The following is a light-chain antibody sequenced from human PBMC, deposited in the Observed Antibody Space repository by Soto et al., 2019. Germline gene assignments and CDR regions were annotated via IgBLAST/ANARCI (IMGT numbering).Light chain of an antibody. J-gene: IGKJ1*01. V-gene: IGKV1-5*01. Sequence: DIQMTQSPSTLSASVGDRVTITCRASQSISSWLAWYQQQPGKAPKLLIYDASSLESGVPSRFSGSGSGTEFTLTISSLQPDDFATYYCQQYNSYSPLTFGQGTKVEIK. CDR2: DAS. CDR3: QQYNSYSPLT. CDR1: QSISSW.